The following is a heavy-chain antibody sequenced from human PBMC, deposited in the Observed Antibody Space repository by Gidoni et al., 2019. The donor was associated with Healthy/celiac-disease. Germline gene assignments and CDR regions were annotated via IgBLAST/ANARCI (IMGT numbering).Heavy chain of an antibody. CDR3: ARGVVRGEYFDY. J-gene: IGHJ4*02. CDR1: AGSISSGGYY. CDR2: IYYSGST. V-gene: IGHV4-31*03. Sequence: QVQLQESGPGLAKPSQTLYLTCPVSAGSISSGGYYWSWIRQHPGKGLEWIGYIYYSGSTYYNPSLKSRVTISVDTSKNQFSLKLSSVTAADTAVYYCARGVVRGEYFDYWGQGTLVTVSS. D-gene: IGHD3-10*01.